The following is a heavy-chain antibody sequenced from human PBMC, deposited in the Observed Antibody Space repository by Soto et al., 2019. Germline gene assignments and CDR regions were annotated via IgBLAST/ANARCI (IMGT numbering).Heavy chain of an antibody. Sequence: EVQLVESGGGLVQPGGSLRLSCATSGFAFSNYWMDWVRQAPGKGLMWVARITPDESYTSYADSVKGRFTISRDNAKNTLYLQMNGLRAEDTAIYYCARALIIVDTPGDDFDYWGQGTLVAVSS. J-gene: IGHJ4*02. CDR3: ARALIIVDTPGDDFDY. CDR1: GFAFSNYW. CDR2: ITPDESYT. D-gene: IGHD5-12*01. V-gene: IGHV3-74*01.